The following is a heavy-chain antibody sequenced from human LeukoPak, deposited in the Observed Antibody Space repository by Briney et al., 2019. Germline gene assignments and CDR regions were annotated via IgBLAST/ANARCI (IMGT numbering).Heavy chain of an antibody. Sequence: GASVKVSCKASGYTFTGYYMHLVRQAPGQGLEWMGWINPNSGGTNYAQKFQGRVTMTRDTSISTAYMELSRLRSDDTAVYYCAGRRYCSSTSCYRDYSYMNVWGKGTTVTVSS. CDR3: AGRRYCSSTSCYRDYSYMNV. D-gene: IGHD2-2*01. CDR1: GYTFTGYY. CDR2: INPNSGGT. J-gene: IGHJ6*03. V-gene: IGHV1-2*02.